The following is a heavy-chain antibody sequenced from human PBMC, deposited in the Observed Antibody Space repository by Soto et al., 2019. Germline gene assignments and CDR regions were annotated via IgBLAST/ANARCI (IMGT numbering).Heavy chain of an antibody. V-gene: IGHV4-59*01. CDR1: GDSISSYF. Sequence: LSLTCTVSGDSISSYFCGWIRQPPGKGLEWIGYVYSTEITNYNPSLKSRVAMSIDTSKNQFSLKVRSVTAADTAVYYCARGSEAWFDPWGQGTLVTVSS. J-gene: IGHJ5*02. CDR2: VYSTEIT. CDR3: ARGSEAWFDP.